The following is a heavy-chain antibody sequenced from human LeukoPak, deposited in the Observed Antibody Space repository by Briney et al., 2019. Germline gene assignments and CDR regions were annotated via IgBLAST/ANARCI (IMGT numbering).Heavy chain of an antibody. Sequence: PSETLSLTCTVSGGSISSYYWSWIRQPPGKGLEWIGYIYYSGSTNYNPSLKSRVTISVDTSKNQFSLKLSSVTAADTAVYYCARDSSSSSGWYADYWGQGTLVTVSS. V-gene: IGHV4-59*01. CDR3: ARDSSSSSGWYADY. D-gene: IGHD6-19*01. CDR2: IYYSGST. J-gene: IGHJ4*02. CDR1: GGSISSYY.